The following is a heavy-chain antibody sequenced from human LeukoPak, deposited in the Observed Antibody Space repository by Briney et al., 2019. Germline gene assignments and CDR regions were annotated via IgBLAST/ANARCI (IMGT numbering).Heavy chain of an antibody. V-gene: IGHV5-51*06. CDR1: GYIFTNYW. CDR2: IFPGDSDT. CDR3: ARTRGTGGFVLDY. J-gene: IGHJ4*02. D-gene: IGHD2-8*02. Sequence: GESLKISCKGSGYIFTNYWIGWVRQMPGKGLEWVGIIFPGDSDTRYSPSFQGQVTISADKSVSTAYLQWSTLKSSDTAMYYCARTRGTGGFVLDYWGQGTLVTVSS.